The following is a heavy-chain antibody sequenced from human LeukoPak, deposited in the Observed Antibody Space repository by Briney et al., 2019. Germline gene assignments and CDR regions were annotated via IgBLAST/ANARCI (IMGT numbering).Heavy chain of an antibody. CDR3: ARGEVAAAGTEGAFDI. V-gene: IGHV1-2*04. Sequence: ASVKVSCKASGYTFTSYGISWVRQAPGQGLEWMGWINPNSGGTNYAQKFQGWVTMTRDTSISTAYMELSRLRSDDTAVYYCARGEVAAAGTEGAFDIWGQGTMVTVSS. CDR2: INPNSGGT. D-gene: IGHD6-13*01. J-gene: IGHJ3*02. CDR1: GYTFTSYG.